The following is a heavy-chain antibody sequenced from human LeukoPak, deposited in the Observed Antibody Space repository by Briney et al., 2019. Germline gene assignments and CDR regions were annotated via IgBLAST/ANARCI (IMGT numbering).Heavy chain of an antibody. J-gene: IGHJ4*02. D-gene: IGHD3-3*01. CDR3: ARGDYDFWSGYPYYFDY. CDR1: GYTFTSHG. V-gene: IGHV1-18*01. CDR2: ISAYNGNT. Sequence: GASVKVSCKASGYTFTSHGISWVRQAPGQGLEWMGWISAYNGNTNYAQKLQGRVTMTTDTSTSTAYMELRSLRSDDTAVYYCARGDYDFWSGYPYYFDYWGQGTLVTVSS.